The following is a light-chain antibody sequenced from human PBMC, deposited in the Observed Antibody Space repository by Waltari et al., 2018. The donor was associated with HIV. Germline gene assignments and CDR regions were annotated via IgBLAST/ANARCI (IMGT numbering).Light chain of an antibody. CDR1: QSLVYSDVNTY. J-gene: IGKJ1*01. V-gene: IGKV2-30*01. CDR3: MQRAHCLCT. CDR2: KVS. Sequence: DVVMTNSQPSLPVTLGQPASISCRSIQSLVYSDVNTYVNWFQQRPAQSPTRLIYKVSNRVSSGPDRFCGSGSGTDFTLIISRVVHHDVCVYYCMQRAHCLCTFGQGTKVEIK.